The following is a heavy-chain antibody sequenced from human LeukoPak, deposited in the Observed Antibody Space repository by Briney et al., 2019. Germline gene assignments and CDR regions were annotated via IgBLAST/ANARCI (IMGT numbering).Heavy chain of an antibody. V-gene: IGHV3-48*04. CDR3: ARVRSVGGNPHAFNI. J-gene: IGHJ3*02. CDR2: ISLDSSII. CDR1: GFTFSSYS. D-gene: IGHD4-23*01. Sequence: PGGSLRLSCAASGFTFSSYSLNWVRQAPGKGLEWVSHISLDSSIIHYANSVKGRFTISRDNARNSLYLQMNSLRVEDTALYYCARVRSVGGNPHAFNIWGQGTMVTVSS.